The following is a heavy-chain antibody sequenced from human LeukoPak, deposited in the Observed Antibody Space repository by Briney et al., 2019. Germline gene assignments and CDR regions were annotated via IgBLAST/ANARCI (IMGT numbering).Heavy chain of an antibody. CDR3: ARGKYGDYDYYDYYGMDV. CDR2: MSIRDDST. J-gene: IGHJ6*02. Sequence: GGSLRLSCAASGFTFSGNDMSWVRQAPGKGLEWVSCMSIRDDSTYYADSVKGRFTISRDNAKNSLYLQMNSLRAEDTALYYCARGKYGDYDYYDYYGMDVRGQGTTVTVSS. V-gene: IGHV3-20*04. D-gene: IGHD4-17*01. CDR1: GFTFSGND.